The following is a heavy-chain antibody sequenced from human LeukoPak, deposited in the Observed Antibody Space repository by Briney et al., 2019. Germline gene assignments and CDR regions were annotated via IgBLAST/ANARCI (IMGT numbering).Heavy chain of an antibody. D-gene: IGHD6-6*01. Sequence: PSETLSLTCTVSGGSISSYYWSWIRQPQGKGLEWIGNIYYSGSTNYNPSLKSRVTISVDTSKNQFSLKLSSVTAADTAVYYCARVDPDSSSTLEVFDYWGQGTLVTVSS. CDR2: IYYSGST. V-gene: IGHV4-59*01. CDR1: GGSISSYY. CDR3: ARVDPDSSSTLEVFDY. J-gene: IGHJ4*02.